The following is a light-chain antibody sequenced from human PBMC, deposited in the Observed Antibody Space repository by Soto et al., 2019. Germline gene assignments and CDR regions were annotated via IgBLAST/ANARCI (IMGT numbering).Light chain of an antibody. CDR3: QQYGSSPRT. CDR1: QSIKTY. CDR2: AAS. V-gene: IGKV1-39*01. J-gene: IGKJ1*01. Sequence: DIQMTQSPSSLSAAVGDRVTITCRASQSIKTYLNWYQQKPGKAPNLLIFAASRLQSWVPSRFSGSGSGTDFTLTISRLEPEDFAVNYCQQYGSSPRTFGQGTKVDIK.